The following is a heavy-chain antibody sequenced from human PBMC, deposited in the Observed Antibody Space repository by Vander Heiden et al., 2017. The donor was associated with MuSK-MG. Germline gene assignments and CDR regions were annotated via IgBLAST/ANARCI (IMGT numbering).Heavy chain of an antibody. J-gene: IGHJ4*02. CDR2: IWYDGSNK. Sequence: QVQLVESGGGVVQPGRSLRLSCAASGFTFSSYGMHWVRQAPGKGREWVAGIWYDGSNKYYADAVKGRFTISRDNSKNTLYLQMNRLRAEDTAVYYCAKNSGYDVGIFDYWGQGTLVTVSS. CDR3: AKNSGYDVGIFDY. D-gene: IGHD5-12*01. CDR1: GFTFSSYG. V-gene: IGHV3-33*06.